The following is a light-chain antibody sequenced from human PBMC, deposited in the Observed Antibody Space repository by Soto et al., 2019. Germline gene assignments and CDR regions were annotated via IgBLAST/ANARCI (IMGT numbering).Light chain of an antibody. V-gene: IGLV7-43*01. CDR2: STS. CDR1: TGAVSSGFY. CDR3: LLYSGDSQLI. Sequence: TVVTQEPSLTVSPGGTVTLTCASSTGAVSSGFYPSWFQQKPGQAPRTLIYSTSNKYSWTPARFSGSLLGGKAALTLSGVQPEDEAEYYCLLYSGDSQLIFGGGTKLTVL. J-gene: IGLJ2*01.